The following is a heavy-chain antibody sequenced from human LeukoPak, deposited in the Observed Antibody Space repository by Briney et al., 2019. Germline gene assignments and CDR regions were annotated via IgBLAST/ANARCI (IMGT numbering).Heavy chain of an antibody. Sequence: PSETLSLTCTVSGGSISSNSYYWGWIRQPPGKGLEWIGSIYYSGTTHYNPSLKSRVTIAVDTSKNQFSLKLSSVTAADTAVYYCARDSSDYDYVWGSYSWFDPWGQGTLVTVSS. J-gene: IGHJ5*02. V-gene: IGHV4-39*07. D-gene: IGHD3-16*01. CDR2: IYYSGTT. CDR1: GGSISSNSYY. CDR3: ARDSSDYDYVWGSYSWFDP.